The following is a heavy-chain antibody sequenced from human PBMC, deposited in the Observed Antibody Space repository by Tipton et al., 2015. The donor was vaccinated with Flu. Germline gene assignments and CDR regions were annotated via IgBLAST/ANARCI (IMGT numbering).Heavy chain of an antibody. CDR3: ARVSDSSAYYYQYYFDY. CDR1: GFTFSTYS. J-gene: IGHJ4*02. Sequence: SLRLSCAASGFTFSTYSMNWVRQAPGKGLEWVSSISSSSSYIYYADSVKGRFTISRDNVKNSLYLQMKSLRAEDTAVYYCARVSDSSAYYYQYYFDYWGQGTLVTVSS. D-gene: IGHD3-22*01. V-gene: IGHV3-21*01. CDR2: ISSSSSYI.